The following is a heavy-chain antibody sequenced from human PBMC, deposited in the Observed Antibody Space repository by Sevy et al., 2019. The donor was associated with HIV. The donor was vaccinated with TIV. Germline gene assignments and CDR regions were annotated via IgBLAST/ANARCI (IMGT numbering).Heavy chain of an antibody. V-gene: IGHV3-7*01. Sequence: GGSLRLSCAASGFTFSDHWMTWVRQAPGKGLEWVANIHQDGSEENYVGSVKGRFTISRDNAKNSLYLQMNSLRAEDTAVYYCARSVYADTSAYRPFDVWGQGTMVTVSS. D-gene: IGHD3-16*01. CDR3: ARSVYADTSAYRPFDV. CDR2: IHQDGSEE. CDR1: GFTFSDHW. J-gene: IGHJ3*01.